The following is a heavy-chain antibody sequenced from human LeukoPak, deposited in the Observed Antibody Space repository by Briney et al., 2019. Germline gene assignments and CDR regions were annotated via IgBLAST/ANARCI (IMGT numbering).Heavy chain of an antibody. Sequence: SETLSLTCTVSGGSISSSSYYWGWIRQPPGKGLGWIGSICYSGSTYYNPSLKSRVTISVDTSKNHFSLRLSSVTAADTAVYYCARLSLAAENYWGQGNLVTVSS. J-gene: IGHJ4*02. CDR2: ICYSGST. CDR1: GGSISSSSYY. CDR3: ARLSLAAENY. V-gene: IGHV4-39*02. D-gene: IGHD6-13*01.